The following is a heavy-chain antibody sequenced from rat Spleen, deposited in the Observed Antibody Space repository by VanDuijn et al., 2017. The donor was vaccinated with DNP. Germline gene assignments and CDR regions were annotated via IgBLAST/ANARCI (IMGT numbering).Heavy chain of an antibody. Sequence: EVQLVESGGHLVQPGRSLTLSCVASGFSFRDYDMAWVRQAPTKGLEWVATISYDGGRTYYRDSVKGRFTISRENAKSTLYLQMDSLRSEDTATYYCATSSYFGYDYGFAYWGQGTLVTVSS. J-gene: IGHJ3*01. D-gene: IGHD1-7*01. CDR3: ATSSYFGYDYGFAY. V-gene: IGHV5-7*01. CDR1: GFSFRDYD. CDR2: ISYDGGRT.